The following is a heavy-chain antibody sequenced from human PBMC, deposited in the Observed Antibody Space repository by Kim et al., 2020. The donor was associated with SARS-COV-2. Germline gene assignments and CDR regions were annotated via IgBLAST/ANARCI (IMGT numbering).Heavy chain of an antibody. V-gene: IGHV5-51*01. CDR3: ARQESSGWYVDY. D-gene: IGHD6-19*01. Sequence: RYSPSFQGQVTISADKSISTAYLQWSSLKASDTAMYYCARQESSGWYVDYWGQGTLVTVSS. J-gene: IGHJ4*02.